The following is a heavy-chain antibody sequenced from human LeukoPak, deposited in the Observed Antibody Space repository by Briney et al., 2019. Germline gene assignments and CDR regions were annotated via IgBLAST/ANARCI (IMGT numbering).Heavy chain of an antibody. CDR2: ISSSGTIK. Sequence: GGSLRLSCAASGFTFSSYEMNWVRQAPGKGLEWVSYISSSGTIKYCADSVKGRFTISRDNAKNSLYLQMDSLRAEDTAVYYCARDPSNRDWYFDLWGRGTLTVSS. CDR1: GFTFSSYE. V-gene: IGHV3-48*03. D-gene: IGHD2/OR15-2a*01. CDR3: ARDPSNRDWYFDL. J-gene: IGHJ2*01.